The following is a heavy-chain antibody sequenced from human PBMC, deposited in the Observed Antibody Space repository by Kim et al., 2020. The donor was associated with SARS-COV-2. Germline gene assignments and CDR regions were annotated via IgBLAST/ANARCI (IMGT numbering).Heavy chain of an antibody. CDR1: GGSISSGGYY. D-gene: IGHD2-21*02. CDR2: IYYSGST. V-gene: IGHV4-31*03. J-gene: IGHJ6*02. Sequence: SETLSLTCTVSGGSISSGGYYWSWIRQHPGKGLEWIGYIYYSGSTYYNPSLKSRVTISVDTSKNQFSLKLSSVTAADTAVYYCARDRIACGGDCYTYGLDVWGQGTTVTVSS. CDR3: ARDRIACGGDCYTYGLDV.